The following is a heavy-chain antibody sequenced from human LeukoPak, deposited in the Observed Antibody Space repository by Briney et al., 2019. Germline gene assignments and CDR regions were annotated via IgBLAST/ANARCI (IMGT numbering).Heavy chain of an antibody. CDR3: ASGFDSSGYYLTGLDY. CDR2: MRQDGNEK. Sequence: GGSLRLSCVASGFTFSSYWMTWVRQAPGKGLEWVANMRQDGNEKYYVDSVKGRFTISRDNAKNSLYLQMNSLRAEDTAVYYCASGFDSSGYYLTGLDYWGQGTLVTVSS. J-gene: IGHJ4*02. CDR1: GFTFSSYW. D-gene: IGHD3-22*01. V-gene: IGHV3-7*01.